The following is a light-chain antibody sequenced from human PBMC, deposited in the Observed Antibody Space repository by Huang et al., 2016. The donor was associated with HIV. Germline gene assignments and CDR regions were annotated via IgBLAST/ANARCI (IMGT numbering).Light chain of an antibody. CDR1: RSVFHSPNKNNY. CDR2: WAS. V-gene: IGKV4-1*01. J-gene: IGKJ4*01. Sequence: DIVMTQSPDSLAVSLGERATITCKSRRSVFHSPNKNNYLAWYQQKPGQPPKLLLYWASALESGVPDRFNGSGSGTDFTFTISSLQAEDVALYYCQQYYKTPLTFGGGTRVELK. CDR3: QQYYKTPLT.